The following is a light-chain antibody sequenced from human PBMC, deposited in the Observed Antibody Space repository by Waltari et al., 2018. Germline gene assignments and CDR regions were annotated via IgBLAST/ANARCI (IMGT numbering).Light chain of an antibody. CDR3: ATWDDSLKGWV. J-gene: IGLJ3*02. CDR1: SSNIGSNT. Sequence: QSVLTQPPSASGTPGQRVTISCSGSSSNIGSNTVNWHQQLPGTAPKLFIYRNDQRPSVFPDRFSGSRPGTSASLAISGLHSEDEADYYWATWDDSLKGWVFGGGTKLTVL. V-gene: IGLV1-44*01. CDR2: RND.